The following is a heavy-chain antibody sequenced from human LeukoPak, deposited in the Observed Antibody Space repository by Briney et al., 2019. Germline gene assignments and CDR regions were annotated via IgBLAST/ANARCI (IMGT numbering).Heavy chain of an antibody. CDR3: ARGPEGFCLSDVCPLFYY. D-gene: IGHD1-14*01. V-gene: IGHV3-20*01. Sequence: PGGSLRLSCAASGFTFDDYGMSWVRQAPGKGLEWVSGINWNGGSTGYADSVKGRFTISRDNAKNSLYLQMNSLRAEDTALYHCARGPEGFCLSDVCPLFYYWGQGTLVTLSS. CDR1: GFTFDDYG. CDR2: INWNGGST. J-gene: IGHJ4*02.